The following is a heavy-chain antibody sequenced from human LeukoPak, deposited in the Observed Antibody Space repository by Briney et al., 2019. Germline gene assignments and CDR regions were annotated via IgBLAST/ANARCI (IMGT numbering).Heavy chain of an antibody. Sequence: ASVKVSCKASGYTFTGYYMHWVRQAPGQGLEWMGWINPNSDVTNYAQKFQGRVTMTRDTSISTAYMELSSLRPDDTAVYYCAREYYYESSDYYVVLSGAFDIWGQGTMVTVSS. CDR2: INPNSDVT. CDR1: GYTFTGYY. V-gene: IGHV1-2*02. J-gene: IGHJ3*02. D-gene: IGHD3-22*01. CDR3: AREYYYESSDYYVVLSGAFDI.